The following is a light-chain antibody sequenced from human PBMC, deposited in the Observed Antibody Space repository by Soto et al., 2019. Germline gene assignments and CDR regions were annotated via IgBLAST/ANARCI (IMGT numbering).Light chain of an antibody. Sequence: EILMTQSPATVSVSPEERATLSCRASQSVSSSYLAWYQQKPGQAPRLLIYGASSRATGIPDRFSGSGSGTDFTLTIDRLESEDFAVYFCQQYGDLPWTFGQGTKVDIK. CDR3: QQYGDLPWT. CDR1: QSVSSSY. CDR2: GAS. J-gene: IGKJ1*01. V-gene: IGKV3-20*01.